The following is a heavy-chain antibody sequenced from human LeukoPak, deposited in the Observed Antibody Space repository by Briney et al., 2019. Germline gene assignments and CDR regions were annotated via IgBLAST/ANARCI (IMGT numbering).Heavy chain of an antibody. D-gene: IGHD6-13*01. V-gene: IGHV1-3*01. CDR2: INAGSGNT. CDR3: AREAYSSSCDY. J-gene: IGHJ4*02. CDR1: GYTFTSYA. Sequence: ASVKVSCKASGYTFTSYAMHWVRQAPGQRLEWMGWINAGSGNTKYSQKFQGRVTITRDTSASTAYMELSSLRSEDTAVYYCAREAYSSSCDYWGQGTLVTVSS.